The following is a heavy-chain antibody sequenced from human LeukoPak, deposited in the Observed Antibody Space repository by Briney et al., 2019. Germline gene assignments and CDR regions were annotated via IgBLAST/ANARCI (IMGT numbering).Heavy chain of an antibody. D-gene: IGHD3-22*01. CDR3: ARDYYYDSSDPAPAFDI. CDR1: GGSMSNSGYY. V-gene: IGHV4-31*03. Sequence: SETLSLTCTVSGGSMSNSGYYWSWFRQHPGKGLEWIGYIHYSGSTYYSPSLKSRLTISIDTSKNHFSLRLSSVTAADTAVYYCARDYYYDSSDPAPAFDIWGQGTMVTVSS. J-gene: IGHJ3*02. CDR2: IHYSGST.